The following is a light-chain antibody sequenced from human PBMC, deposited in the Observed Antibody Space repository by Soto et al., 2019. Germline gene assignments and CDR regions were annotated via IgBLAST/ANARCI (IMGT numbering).Light chain of an antibody. CDR3: QSYASSLSGYV. CDR2: GNS. Sequence: QSVLTQPPSVSGAPGQRVTISCTGSSSNIGAGYDVHWYQQLPGTAPKLLIYGNSNRPSGVPDRFSGSKSGTSASLAITGLQAEDDPDYYCQSYASSLSGYVFGTGTKLTVL. J-gene: IGLJ1*01. V-gene: IGLV1-40*01. CDR1: SSNIGAGYD.